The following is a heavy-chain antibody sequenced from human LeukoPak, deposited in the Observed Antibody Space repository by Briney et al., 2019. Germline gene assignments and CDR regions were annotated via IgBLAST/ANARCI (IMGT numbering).Heavy chain of an antibody. Sequence: PGGSLRLSCAASGFTFSSYAMSWVRQAPGKGLDWVSVISGRGGITYYADSVKGRFTISRDNSKNTLYLQMNSLRAEDTAVYYCARARASYYYDSSGYYREGAFDYWGQGTLVTVSS. J-gene: IGHJ4*02. CDR3: ARARASYYYDSSGYYREGAFDY. CDR2: ISGRGGIT. V-gene: IGHV3-23*01. D-gene: IGHD3-22*01. CDR1: GFTFSSYA.